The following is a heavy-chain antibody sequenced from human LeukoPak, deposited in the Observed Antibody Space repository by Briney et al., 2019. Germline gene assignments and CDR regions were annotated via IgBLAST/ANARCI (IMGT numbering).Heavy chain of an antibody. V-gene: IGHV4-61*08. CDR1: GASVGSAGYH. Sequence: PSETLSLTCTVSGASVGSAGYHWSWIRQPPGGGLEWIGYIYYISNTNYNPSLKSRVTMSVDPSKNQFSLKLNSVTAAATAVYYCARTQSQSGSYRYYFGYWGQGTLVTVSS. CDR3: ARTQSQSGSYRYYFGY. J-gene: IGHJ4*02. D-gene: IGHD1-26*01. CDR2: IYYISNT.